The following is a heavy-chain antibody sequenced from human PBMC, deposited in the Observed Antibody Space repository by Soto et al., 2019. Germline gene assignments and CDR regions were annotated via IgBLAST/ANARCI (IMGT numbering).Heavy chain of an antibody. CDR1: GFTFDDYA. V-gene: IGHV3-9*01. D-gene: IGHD3-9*01. J-gene: IGHJ4*02. CDR2: ISWNSGSI. Sequence: EVQLVESGGGLVQPGRSLRLSCAASGFTFDDYAMHWVRQAPGKGLEWVSGISWNSGSIGYADSVKGRFTISRDNAKNSLYLQMNSLRAEDTALYYCAKGVDYYILTGPWGQGTLVIVSS. CDR3: AKGVDYYILTGP.